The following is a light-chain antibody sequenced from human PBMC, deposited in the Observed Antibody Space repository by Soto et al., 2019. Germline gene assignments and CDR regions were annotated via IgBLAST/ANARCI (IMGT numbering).Light chain of an antibody. CDR1: RSVSSS. Sequence: EIVLTQSPSTLSLSPGERATLSCRASRSVSSSLAWYQQKPGQAPRLLVYDASNRATGIPARFSGSGSGTDFTLTISSLESEDFAVYYCQQRSSWPPTFGGGTKV. CDR2: DAS. V-gene: IGKV3-11*01. CDR3: QQRSSWPPT. J-gene: IGKJ4*01.